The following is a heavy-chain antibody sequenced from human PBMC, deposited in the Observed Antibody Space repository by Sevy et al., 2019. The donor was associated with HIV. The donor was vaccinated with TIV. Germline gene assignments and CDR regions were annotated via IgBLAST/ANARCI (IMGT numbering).Heavy chain of an antibody. Sequence: SETLSLTCTVSGGSISSGDYYWSWIRQSPGKGLEWIGYIYYSGTTYYNPSLKSRFTMSVDTSKNQFSLKLSSVTAADTAVYCCARYCIGTSPHNWFDPWGQGTLVTVSS. V-gene: IGHV4-30-4*01. J-gene: IGHJ5*02. D-gene: IGHD2-2*01. CDR2: IYYSGTT. CDR1: GGSISSGDYY. CDR3: ARYCIGTSPHNWFDP.